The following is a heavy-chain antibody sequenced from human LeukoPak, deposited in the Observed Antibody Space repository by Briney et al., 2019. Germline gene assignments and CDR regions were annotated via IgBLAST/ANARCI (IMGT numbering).Heavy chain of an antibody. D-gene: IGHD3-10*01. CDR3: AKDRGVMTSRGY. J-gene: IGHJ4*02. CDR1: GFTFSSYA. V-gene: IGHV3-23*01. Sequence: HPGGSLRLSYAASGFTFSSYAMSWVRQAPGKGLEWVSAISGSGGSTYYADSVKGRFTISRDNSKNTLYLQMNSLRAEDTAVYYCAKDRGVMTSRGYWGQGTLVTVSS. CDR2: ISGSGGST.